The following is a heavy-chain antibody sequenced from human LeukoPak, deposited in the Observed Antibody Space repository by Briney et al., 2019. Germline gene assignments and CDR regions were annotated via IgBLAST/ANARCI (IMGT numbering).Heavy chain of an antibody. V-gene: IGHV3-33*08. CDR3: ATSSSWYGDY. CDR2: IWYDGSQE. D-gene: IGHD6-13*01. CDR1: GFTFSSYA. J-gene: IGHJ4*02. Sequence: PGGSLRLSCAASGFTFSSYAMSWVRQAPGKGLEWVAAIWYDGSQEYYADSVKGRFTISRDTSKNTLYLQMNSLRAEDTAVYYCATSSSWYGDYWGQGTLVTVSS.